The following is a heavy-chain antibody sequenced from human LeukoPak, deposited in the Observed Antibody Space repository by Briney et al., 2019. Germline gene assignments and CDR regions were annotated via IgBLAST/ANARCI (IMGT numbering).Heavy chain of an antibody. CDR2: INHSGST. CDR3: ARSSGRDFDY. D-gene: IGHD3-10*01. CDR1: GGSFSGYY. V-gene: IGHV4-34*01. Sequence: SSETLSLTCAVYGGSFSGYYWSWIRQPPGKGLEWIGEINHSGSTNYNPSLKSRVTISVDTSKNQFSLKLSSVTAADTAVYYCARSSGRDFDYWGQGTLVTVSS. J-gene: IGHJ4*02.